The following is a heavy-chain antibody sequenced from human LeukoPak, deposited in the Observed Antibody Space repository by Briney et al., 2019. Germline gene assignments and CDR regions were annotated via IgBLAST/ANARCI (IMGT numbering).Heavy chain of an antibody. Sequence: PGGSLRLSCAASGFTFSNYIMNWVRQAPGKGLEWLSYISSSSSPIYYADSVKGRFTISRDNAKNSLYLQMNSLRDEDTGVYYCARVNCNDVGPFDYLGQGTLVTVSS. D-gene: IGHD1-20*01. CDR1: GFTFSNYI. J-gene: IGHJ4*02. CDR3: ARVNCNDVGPFDY. V-gene: IGHV3-48*02. CDR2: ISSSSSPI.